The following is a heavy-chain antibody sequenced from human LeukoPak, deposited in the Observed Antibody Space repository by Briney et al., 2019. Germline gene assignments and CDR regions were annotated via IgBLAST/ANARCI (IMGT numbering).Heavy chain of an antibody. CDR1: GFTFSSYW. V-gene: IGHV3-74*01. Sequence: GGSLRLSCAASGFTFSSYWMHWVRQAPGKGLVWVSRINSDGSSTSYADSVKGRFTISRDNAKNTLYLQMNSLRAEDTAVYYCARSSSGGPFDYWGQGTLVTVSS. CDR2: INSDGSST. CDR3: ARSSSGGPFDY. D-gene: IGHD6-19*01. J-gene: IGHJ4*02.